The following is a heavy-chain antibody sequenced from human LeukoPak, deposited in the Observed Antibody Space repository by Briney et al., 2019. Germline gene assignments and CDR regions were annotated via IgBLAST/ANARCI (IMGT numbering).Heavy chain of an antibody. J-gene: IGHJ4*02. CDR3: AKEDLDSSFDY. CDR1: GFTFDDYA. CDR2: ISGDGGST. V-gene: IGHV3-43*02. D-gene: IGHD6-13*01. Sequence: GGSLRLSCAASGFTFDDYAMHWVRQAPGKGLEWVSLISGDGGSTYYADSVKGRFTISRDNSKSSLYLQMNSLRPEDTALYYCAKEDLDSSFDYWGQGTLVTVSS.